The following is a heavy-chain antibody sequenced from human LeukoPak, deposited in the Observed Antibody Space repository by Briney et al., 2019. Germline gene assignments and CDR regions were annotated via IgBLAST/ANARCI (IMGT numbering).Heavy chain of an antibody. CDR2: INHSGST. V-gene: IGHV4-34*01. D-gene: IGHD6-13*01. J-gene: IGHJ5*02. CDR3: ARGRFRQLGWFDP. Sequence: SETLPLTCAVYGGSFSGYYWSWIRQPPGKGLEWIGEINHSGSTNYNPSLKSRVTISVDTSKNQFSLKLSSVTAADTAVYYCARGRFRQLGWFDPWGQGTLVTVSS. CDR1: GGSFSGYY.